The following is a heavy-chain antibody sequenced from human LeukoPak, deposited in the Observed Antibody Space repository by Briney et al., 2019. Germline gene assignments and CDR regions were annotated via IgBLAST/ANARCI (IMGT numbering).Heavy chain of an antibody. D-gene: IGHD3-22*01. J-gene: IGHJ5*02. CDR3: TSLGYYDSGGYFSPP. V-gene: IGHV5-51*01. CDR2: IYPGDSDT. Sequence: GESLKISCKGSGYSFTSYWIAWVRQMRGKGLEWRGIIYPGDSDTSYSTSFQGQVTISADKSISTGYLQWSGLKAPDTALYYCTSLGYYDSGGYFSPPWGQGTLVTVSS. CDR1: GYSFTSYW.